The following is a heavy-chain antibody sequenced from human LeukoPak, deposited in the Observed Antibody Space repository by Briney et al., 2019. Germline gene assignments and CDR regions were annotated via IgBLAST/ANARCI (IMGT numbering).Heavy chain of an antibody. J-gene: IGHJ3*02. Sequence: GGSLRLSCAASGFTFSIYAMHWVRQAPGKGLEYVSAISSNGGSTYYANSVKGRFTISRDNSKNTLYLQMGSLRAEDMAVYYCARSHGTFSGAKFSGAFDIWGQGTMVTVSS. CDR3: ARSHGTFSGAKFSGAFDI. CDR2: ISSNGGST. V-gene: IGHV3-64*01. D-gene: IGHD7-27*01. CDR1: GFTFSIYA.